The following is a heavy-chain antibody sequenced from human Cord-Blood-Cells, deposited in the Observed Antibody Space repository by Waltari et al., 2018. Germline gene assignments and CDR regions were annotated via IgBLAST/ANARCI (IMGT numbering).Heavy chain of an antibody. Sequence: QSTLKESGPTLVKPTQTLTLTCTFSWFSLSTSGVGLGWIRQPPGKALEWLALIYWDDDKRYSPSLKSGLTITKDTSKNQVVLTMTNMDPVDTATYYCAHSTTGNNWFDPWGQGTLVTVSS. V-gene: IGHV2-5*02. CDR3: AHSTTGNNWFDP. CDR2: IYWDDDK. D-gene: IGHD1-1*01. CDR1: WFSLSTSGVG. J-gene: IGHJ5*02.